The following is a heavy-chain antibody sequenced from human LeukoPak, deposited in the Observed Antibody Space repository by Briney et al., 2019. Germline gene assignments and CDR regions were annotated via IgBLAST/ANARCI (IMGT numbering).Heavy chain of an antibody. CDR2: IYHSGST. V-gene: IGHV4-38-2*02. D-gene: IGHD5-12*01. CDR3: ARVSGYDWESFYDY. CDR1: GYSISSGFY. J-gene: IGHJ4*02. Sequence: SETLSLTCTVSGYSISSGFYWGWIRQPPGKGLEWIGSIYHSGSTHYNSSLKSRVTISVDTSKNQLSLKLSSVTAADTAVYYCARVSGYDWESFYDYWGGGRLVTVSS.